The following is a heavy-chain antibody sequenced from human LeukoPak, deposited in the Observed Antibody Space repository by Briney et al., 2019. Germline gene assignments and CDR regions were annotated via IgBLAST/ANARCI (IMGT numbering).Heavy chain of an antibody. D-gene: IGHD3-22*01. CDR3: ARLLDNDSSGDPDTFDM. CDR2: LFYSGRT. CDR1: GGSISSHY. J-gene: IGHJ3*02. Sequence: PSGTLSLTCTVSGGSISSHYWSWIRQPPGKGLEWIGFLFYSGRTKYNPSLQSRVTISVDTSENNFSLKLTSVTAADTAVYYCARLLDNDSSGDPDTFDMWGQGTVVTVSS. V-gene: IGHV4-59*11.